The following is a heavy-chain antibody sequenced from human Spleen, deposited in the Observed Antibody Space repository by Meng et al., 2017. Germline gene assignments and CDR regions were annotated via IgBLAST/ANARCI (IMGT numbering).Heavy chain of an antibody. Sequence: QAQLQESGPGLLKPSQTLSLTCTVSGGSLSSGTYYWNWIRQHPGKGLEWIGYIYYSGGTYYNPSLKSRVAILQDTSKNQFSLKLTSVTAADTAVYYCARDMSSVASGSFPSRDWGQGTLVTVSS. V-gene: IGHV4-31*03. D-gene: IGHD3-10*01. J-gene: IGHJ4*02. CDR1: GGSLSSGTYY. CDR2: IYYSGGT. CDR3: ARDMSSVASGSFPSRD.